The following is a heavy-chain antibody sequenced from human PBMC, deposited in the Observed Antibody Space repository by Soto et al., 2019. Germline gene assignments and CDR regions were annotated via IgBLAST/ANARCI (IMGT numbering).Heavy chain of an antibody. Sequence: PXVSLRLSCAACGFTFSRYSIHWVGQAPGKGLEWVTVMSYDGNQKHYADSVKGRFTVSRDDSENTVFLQMTSLRPEDTAPYYCAKDPYFDSYYLDSWGRGTLVTVSS. D-gene: IGHD3-9*01. CDR2: MSYDGNQK. CDR3: AKDPYFDSYYLDS. CDR1: GFTFSRYS. J-gene: IGHJ4*02. V-gene: IGHV3-30-3*01.